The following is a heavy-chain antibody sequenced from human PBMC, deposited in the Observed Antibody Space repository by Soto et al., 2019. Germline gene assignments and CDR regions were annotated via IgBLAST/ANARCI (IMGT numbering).Heavy chain of an antibody. D-gene: IGHD6-25*01. Sequence: LRLSCVGPGFIFSSYYMNWVRQAPGKGLEWVSSVSGGSAYIYYADSVKGRFTISRDNAKNSLYLEMNSLRVEDTAVYYCVRVWRLVGRYGMDVWGQGTTVTVSS. J-gene: IGHJ6*02. CDR3: VRVWRLVGRYGMDV. CDR2: VSGGSAYI. V-gene: IGHV3-21*01. CDR1: GFIFSSYY.